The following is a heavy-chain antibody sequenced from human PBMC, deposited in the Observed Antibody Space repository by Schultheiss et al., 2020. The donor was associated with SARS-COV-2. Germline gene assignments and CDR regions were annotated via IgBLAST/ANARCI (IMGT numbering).Heavy chain of an antibody. V-gene: IGHV3-30*03. CDR1: GFTFSSYG. D-gene: IGHD1-26*01. CDR3: ARLGQALGIDY. Sequence: GGSLRLSCAASGFTFSSYGMHWVRQAPGKGLEWVAVISYDGSNKYYADSVKGRFTISRDNSKNTLYLQMNSLRAEDTAVYYSARLGQALGIDYWGQGTLVTVSS. CDR2: ISYDGSNK. J-gene: IGHJ4*02.